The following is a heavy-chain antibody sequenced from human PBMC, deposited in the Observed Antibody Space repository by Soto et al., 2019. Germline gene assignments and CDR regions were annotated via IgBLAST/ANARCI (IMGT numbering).Heavy chain of an antibody. CDR1: GYTFTIYY. J-gene: IGHJ6*02. CDR3: ARKCSGGSCYYYGMDV. D-gene: IGHD2-15*01. V-gene: IGHV1-46*01. CDR2: INPSGGST. Sequence: ASVKVSCKASGYTFTIYYMHCVLQSPLQGLDWMGIINPSGGSTSYAQKFQGRVTMTRDTSTSTVYMELSSLRSEDTAVYYCARKCSGGSCYYYGMDVWGQGTTVTVSS.